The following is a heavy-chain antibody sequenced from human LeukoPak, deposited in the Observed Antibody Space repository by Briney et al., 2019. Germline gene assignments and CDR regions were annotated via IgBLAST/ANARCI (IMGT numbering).Heavy chain of an antibody. V-gene: IGHV3-23*01. CDR2: ISSSGGST. J-gene: IGHJ1*01. Sequence: GGSLRLSCAASGFTFSSYAMSWVRQAPGKGLEWVSAISSSGGSTYYADSVKGRFTISRNNSKNTLYLQMNSLRAEDTAVYYCAKVWVTMVRGVIIMYFQHWGQGTLVTVSS. D-gene: IGHD3-10*01. CDR3: AKVWVTMVRGVIIMYFQH. CDR1: GFTFSSYA.